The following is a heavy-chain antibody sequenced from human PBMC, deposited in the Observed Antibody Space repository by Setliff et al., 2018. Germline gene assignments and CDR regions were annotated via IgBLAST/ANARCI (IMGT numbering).Heavy chain of an antibody. Sequence: GASVKVSCKASGYTFTSYDINWVRQATGQGLEWMGWMNPNSGHTGYAQKFQGGVTITRNTSISTTYMELSSLRSEDTAVYYCARGSRSGGKGGYNWFDPWGQGTLVTVSS. CDR2: MNPNSGHT. V-gene: IGHV1-8*03. CDR3: ARGSRSGGKGGYNWFDP. J-gene: IGHJ5*02. D-gene: IGHD2-15*01. CDR1: GYTFTSYD.